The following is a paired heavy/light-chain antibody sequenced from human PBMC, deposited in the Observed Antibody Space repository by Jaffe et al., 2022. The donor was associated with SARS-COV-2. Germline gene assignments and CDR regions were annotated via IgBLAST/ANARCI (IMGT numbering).Heavy chain of an antibody. D-gene: IGHD2-21*01. Sequence: EVQLLESGGGLVQPGGSLRLSCAASGFSFSTYAMSWVRQAPGKGLEWVSSIGGGDDDRYYADSVKGRFTISRDNSKKTVNLQMDSLRAEDTATYYCAKDGFSYNAIWDYFDNWGQGTLVSVSS. V-gene: IGHV3-23*01. CDR3: AKDGFSYNAIWDYFDN. CDR2: IGGGDDDR. J-gene: IGHJ4*02. CDR1: GFSFSTYA.
Light chain of an antibody. V-gene: IGKV3-20*01. CDR1: QSVSSRY. Sequence: EVVLTQSPGTLSLSPGERVTLSCKASQSVSSRYLAWYQHKPGQALRLLIFGASSRATGIPDRFSGSGSGTDFILTISRLEPEDSAVYYCQQYGRSPEMYTFGQGTKLEIK. CDR3: QQYGRSPEMYT. J-gene: IGKJ2*01. CDR2: GAS.